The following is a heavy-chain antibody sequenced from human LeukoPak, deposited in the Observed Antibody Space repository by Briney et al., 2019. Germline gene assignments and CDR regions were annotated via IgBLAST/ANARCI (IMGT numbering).Heavy chain of an antibody. CDR2: IYSGGST. V-gene: IGHV3-53*05. Sequence: GGSLRLSCAASGFTVSSNYMSWVRQAPGKGLEWVSVIYSGGSTYYADSVKGRFTISRDNSKNTLYLQMNSLRAEDTAVYYCARGHLGYCSSTSCYTSDLDYWGQGTLVTVSS. CDR3: ARGHLGYCSSTSCYTSDLDY. D-gene: IGHD2-2*01. J-gene: IGHJ4*02. CDR1: GFTVSSNY.